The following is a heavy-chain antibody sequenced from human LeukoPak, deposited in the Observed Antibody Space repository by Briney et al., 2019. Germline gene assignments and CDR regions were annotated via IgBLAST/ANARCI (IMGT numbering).Heavy chain of an antibody. Sequence: SETLSLTCTVSGGSISSSSYYWGWIRQPPGKGLEWIGSIYYSGSTYYNPSLKSRVTISVDTSKNQFSLKLSSVTAADTAVYYCARRITMIDRDAFDIWGQGTMVTVSS. J-gene: IGHJ3*02. CDR2: IYYSGST. CDR1: GGSISSSSYY. V-gene: IGHV4-39*01. D-gene: IGHD3-22*01. CDR3: ARRITMIDRDAFDI.